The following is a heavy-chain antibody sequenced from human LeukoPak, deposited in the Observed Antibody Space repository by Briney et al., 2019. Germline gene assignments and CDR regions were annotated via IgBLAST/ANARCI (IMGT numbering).Heavy chain of an antibody. D-gene: IGHD1-14*01. CDR2: IYSSGNT. J-gene: IGHJ6*03. CDR3: ASHHTQDSYSYYYYYMDV. CDR1: GGSISSYY. V-gene: IGHV4-4*07. Sequence: PSETLSLTCILSGGSISSYYWSWIRQPAGKGLEWIGHIYSSGNTNYSPSLKSRVTISVDNSNNQFSLKLSSVTAADTAVYYCASHHTQDSYSYYYYYMDVWGKGTTVTVSS.